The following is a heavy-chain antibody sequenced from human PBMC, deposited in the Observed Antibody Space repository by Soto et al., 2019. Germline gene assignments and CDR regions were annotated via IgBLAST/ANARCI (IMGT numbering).Heavy chain of an antibody. CDR2: IYPGDSDT. D-gene: IGHD2-2*01. Sequence: PGESLKISCKGSGYSFTSYWIGWVRQMPGKGLEWMGIIYPGDSDTRYSPSFQGQVTISADKSISTAYLQWSSLKASDTAMYYCARLEGVVVPADHGMDVWGQGXTVTVSS. CDR1: GYSFTSYW. V-gene: IGHV5-51*01. J-gene: IGHJ6*02. CDR3: ARLEGVVVPADHGMDV.